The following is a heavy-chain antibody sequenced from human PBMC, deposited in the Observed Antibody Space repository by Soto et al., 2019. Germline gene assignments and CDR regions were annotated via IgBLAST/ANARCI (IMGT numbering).Heavy chain of an antibody. CDR1: GGSISSYY. Sequence: SETLSLTCTVSGGSISSYYWSWIRQPPGKGLEWIGYIYYSGSTNYNPSLKSRVTISVDTSKNQFSLKLSSVTAADTAVYYCARLSSGWAIFDYWGQGTLVTVSS. J-gene: IGHJ4*02. CDR2: IYYSGST. CDR3: ARLSSGWAIFDY. V-gene: IGHV4-59*08. D-gene: IGHD6-19*01.